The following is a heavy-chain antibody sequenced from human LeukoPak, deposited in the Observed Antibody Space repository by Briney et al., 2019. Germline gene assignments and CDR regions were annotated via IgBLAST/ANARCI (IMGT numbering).Heavy chain of an antibody. CDR1: GFTFSAFA. J-gene: IGHJ5*02. D-gene: IGHD3-9*01. V-gene: IGHV3-23*01. CDR3: AKSPTGYVPDR. Sequence: GGSLRLSCAASGFTFSAFAMSWVRQAPGKGLEWVSVITGSGGSTYYADSAKGRFTISRDNSRTTLYLQMNSLRADDTAVYYCAKSPTGYVPDRWGQGTLVTVSP. CDR2: ITGSGGST.